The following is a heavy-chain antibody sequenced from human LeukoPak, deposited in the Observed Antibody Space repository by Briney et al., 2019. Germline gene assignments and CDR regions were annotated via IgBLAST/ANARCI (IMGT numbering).Heavy chain of an antibody. D-gene: IGHD1-7*01. CDR2: IKQDGSEK. CDR1: GFTFSDYY. CDR3: ARWEIRGTAHQLDY. Sequence: GGSLRLSCAASGFTFSDYYMSWIRQAPGKGLEWVANIKQDGSEKYYVDSVKGRFTISRDNAKNSMYLQMNSLRAEDTAVYYCARWEIRGTAHQLDYWGQGTLVTVSS. V-gene: IGHV3-7*01. J-gene: IGHJ4*02.